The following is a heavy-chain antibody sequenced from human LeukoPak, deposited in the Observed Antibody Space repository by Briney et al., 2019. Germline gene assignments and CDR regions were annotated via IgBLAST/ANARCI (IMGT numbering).Heavy chain of an antibody. CDR3: ARRKARAFDY. CDR1: GGSFSGYY. Sequence: PSETLSLTCAVYGGSFSGYYWSWIRQPPGKGLEWIGEINHSGSTNYNPSLKSRVTISVDTSKNQFSLKLSSVTAADTAVYYCARRKARAFDYWGQGTLVTVSS. J-gene: IGHJ4*02. CDR2: INHSGST. V-gene: IGHV4-34*01.